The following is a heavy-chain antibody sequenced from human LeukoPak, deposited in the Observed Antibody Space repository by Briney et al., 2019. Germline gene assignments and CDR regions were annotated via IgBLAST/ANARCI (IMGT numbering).Heavy chain of an antibody. J-gene: IGHJ4*02. CDR1: GGSFSGYY. V-gene: IGHV4-34*01. Sequence: SETLSLTCAVYGGSFSGYYWSWIRQPPGKGLEWIGEINHSGSTNYNPSLKSRVTISVDASKNQFSLKLSSVTAADTAVYYCAREFLTIFGSGIFDYWGQGTLVTVSS. D-gene: IGHD3-3*01. CDR2: INHSGST. CDR3: AREFLTIFGSGIFDY.